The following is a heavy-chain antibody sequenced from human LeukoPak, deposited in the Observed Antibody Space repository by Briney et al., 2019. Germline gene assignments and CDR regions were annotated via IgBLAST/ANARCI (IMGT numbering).Heavy chain of an antibody. CDR1: GFTFSSYS. D-gene: IGHD1-1*01. V-gene: IGHV3-21*01. CDR2: ISSSSSYI. Sequence: GGSLRLSCAASGFTFSSYSMNWVRQAPGKGLEWVSSISSSSSYIYYADSVKGRFTISRDNAKNSLYLQMNSLRAEDTAVYYCARDLYAGTKTCFDYWGQGTLVTVSS. J-gene: IGHJ4*02. CDR3: ARDLYAGTKTCFDY.